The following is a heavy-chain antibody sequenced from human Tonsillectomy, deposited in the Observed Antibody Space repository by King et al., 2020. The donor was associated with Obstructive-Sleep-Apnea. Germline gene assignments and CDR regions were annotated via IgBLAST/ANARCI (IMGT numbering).Heavy chain of an antibody. J-gene: IGHJ4*02. D-gene: IGHD6-13*01. CDR3: ARQGYSSSWVKDY. CDR2: IDPSDSYT. Sequence: EVQLVESGAEVKKPGESLRISCKGSGYSLTSYWISWVRQMPGKGLEWMGRIDPSDSYTNYSPSFQGHVTISTDKSISTAYLQWSSLKASDTAMYYCARQGYSSSWVKDYWGQGTLVIVSS. V-gene: IGHV5-10-1*01. CDR1: GYSLTSYW.